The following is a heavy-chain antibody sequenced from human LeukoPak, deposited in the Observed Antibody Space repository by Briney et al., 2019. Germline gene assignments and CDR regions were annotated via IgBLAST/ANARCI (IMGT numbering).Heavy chain of an antibody. CDR1: GFIFSGSP. D-gene: IGHD2-15*01. J-gene: IGHJ4*02. V-gene: IGHV3-73*01. CDR3: AKARGEQNGGSNY. Sequence: GGSLRLSCAASGFIFSGSPMHWVRQASGKGLEWVGRIRDRGNSYATAYAASVKGRFTISRDDSKNTAYLQMNSLKTEDTAVYYCAKARGEQNGGSNYWGQGTQVIVSS. CDR2: IRDRGNSYAT.